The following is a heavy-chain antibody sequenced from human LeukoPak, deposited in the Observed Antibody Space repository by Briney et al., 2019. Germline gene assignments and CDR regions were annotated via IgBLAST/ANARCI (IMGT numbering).Heavy chain of an antibody. D-gene: IGHD3-22*01. Sequence: SVKVSCKASGGPFSSYAISWVRQAPGQGLEWMGGIIPIFGTANYAQKFQGRVTITADESTSTAYMELSSLRSEDTAVYYCARGRNYYDSSGYLNWFDPWGQGTLVTVSS. CDR1: GGPFSSYA. J-gene: IGHJ5*02. CDR2: IIPIFGTA. CDR3: ARGRNYYDSSGYLNWFDP. V-gene: IGHV1-69*13.